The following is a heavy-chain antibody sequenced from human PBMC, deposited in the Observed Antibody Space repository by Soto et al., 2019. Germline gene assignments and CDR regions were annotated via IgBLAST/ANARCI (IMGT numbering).Heavy chain of an antibody. CDR2: ISAYNGNT. CDR3: ARDRGYYDSTGYYVDY. Sequence: ASVKVSCKASGYTLTSYGISWVRQAPGQGREWMGWISAYNGNTNYAQKLQGRVTMTTDTSTSTAYMELRSLRSDDTAVYYCARDRGYYDSTGYYVDYWGQGXLVTVSS. V-gene: IGHV1-18*04. J-gene: IGHJ4*02. CDR1: GYTLTSYG. D-gene: IGHD3-22*01.